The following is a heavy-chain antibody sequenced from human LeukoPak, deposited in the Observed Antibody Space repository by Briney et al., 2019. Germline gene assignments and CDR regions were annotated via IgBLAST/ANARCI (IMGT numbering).Heavy chain of an antibody. CDR3: ARPTGDRSPFDL. J-gene: IGHJ3*01. CDR1: GFSFNIYT. D-gene: IGHD3-22*01. CDR2: ISSSSRDI. V-gene: IGHV3-21*01. Sequence: GGSLRLSCAASGFSFNIYTMHWVRQAPGKGLEWVGSISSSSRDIYYSDSIKDRFSISRDNAQNSLYLQMNSLRAEDTALCYCARPTGDRSPFDLWGQGTMVAVSS.